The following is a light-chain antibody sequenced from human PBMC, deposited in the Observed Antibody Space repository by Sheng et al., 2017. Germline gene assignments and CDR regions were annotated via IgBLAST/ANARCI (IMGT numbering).Light chain of an antibody. CDR1: NSNIGNNY. J-gene: IGLJ3*02. CDR2: DND. CDR3: CSYTATGTPWV. Sequence: QSVLTQPPSVSAAPGQKVTISCSGSNSNIGNNYVSWYQQLPGTAPKLLIYDNDERPSGIPDRFSGSKSGTSATLDITGLQTGDEADYYCCSYTATGTPWVFGGGTKLTVL. V-gene: IGLV1-51*01.